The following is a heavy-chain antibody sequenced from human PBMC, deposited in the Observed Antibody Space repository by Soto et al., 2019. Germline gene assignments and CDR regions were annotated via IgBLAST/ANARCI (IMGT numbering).Heavy chain of an antibody. J-gene: IGHJ6*02. CDR1: GGSFSGYY. V-gene: IGHV4-34*01. CDR2: INHSGST. D-gene: IGHD5-12*01. CDR3: ASLLAGIGYQASYYYYDMDV. Sequence: SETLSLTCAVYGGSFSGYYWSWIRQPPGKGLEWIGEINHSGSTNYNPSLKSRVTISVDTSKNQFSLKLSSVTAADTAVYYCASLLAGIGYQASYYYYDMDVWGQGTTVTVSS.